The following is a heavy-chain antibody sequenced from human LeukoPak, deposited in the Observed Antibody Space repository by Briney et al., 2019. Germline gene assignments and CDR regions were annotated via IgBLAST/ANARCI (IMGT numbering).Heavy chain of an antibody. Sequence: GGSLRLSCAASGFTFSSYWMSWVRQAPGKGLEWVANIKQDGSEKYYVDSVKGRLTISRGNSKNTLYLQMKSLRAEDTAVYYCAKGGGYYDSRLDYWGQGTLVTVSS. D-gene: IGHD3-22*01. CDR3: AKGGGYYDSRLDY. CDR2: IKQDGSEK. J-gene: IGHJ4*02. V-gene: IGHV3-7*01. CDR1: GFTFSSYW.